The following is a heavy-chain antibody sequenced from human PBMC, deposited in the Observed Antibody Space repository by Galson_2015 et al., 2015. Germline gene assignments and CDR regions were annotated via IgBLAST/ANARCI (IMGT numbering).Heavy chain of an antibody. Sequence: SLRLSCAASGFTFSSFWMSWVRQAPGKGLEWVANIKQDGSDKYYVDSVKGRFTISRDNAKNSLYLQMNSLRAEDMAVYYCARFGGYSGYDYVEYWGQGTLVTVSS. CDR3: ARFGGYSGYDYVEY. CDR2: IKQDGSDK. D-gene: IGHD5-12*01. J-gene: IGHJ4*02. CDR1: GFTFSSFW. V-gene: IGHV3-7*01.